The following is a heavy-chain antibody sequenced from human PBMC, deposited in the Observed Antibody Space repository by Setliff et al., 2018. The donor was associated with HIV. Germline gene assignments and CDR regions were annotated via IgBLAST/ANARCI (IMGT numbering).Heavy chain of an antibody. V-gene: IGHV4-59*11. Sequence: SETLSLTCTVSGASITSHYWSWIRQSPGRELEWIGYIYSTGSTNYNPSLQSRVSISMDASKNKFSLRVTSVTSADTAVYYCAKGAGFYGDYTFDYWGQGNQVTVSS. CDR1: GASITSHY. CDR2: IYSTGST. D-gene: IGHD4-17*01. J-gene: IGHJ4*02. CDR3: AKGAGFYGDYTFDY.